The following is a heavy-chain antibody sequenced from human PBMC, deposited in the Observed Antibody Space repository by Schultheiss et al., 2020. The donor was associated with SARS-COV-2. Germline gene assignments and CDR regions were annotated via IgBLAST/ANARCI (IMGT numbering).Heavy chain of an antibody. CDR2: ISSSSSYI. J-gene: IGHJ4*02. CDR3: AKGIAETGLGPFDY. V-gene: IGHV3-21*04. D-gene: IGHD6-19*01. Sequence: GGSLRLSCAASGFTFSSYSMNWVRQAPGKGLEWVSSISSSSSYIYYADSVKGRFTISRDNLRNTVYLQMNSLRADDTAVYYCAKGIAETGLGPFDYWGQGTLVTVSS. CDR1: GFTFSSYS.